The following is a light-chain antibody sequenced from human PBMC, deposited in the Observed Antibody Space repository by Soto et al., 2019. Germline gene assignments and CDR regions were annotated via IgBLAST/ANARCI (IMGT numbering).Light chain of an antibody. CDR1: SSNIGAGYD. V-gene: IGLV1-40*01. Sequence: QSVLTQPPSVSGAPGQRVTISCTGSSSNIGAGYDVHWYQQLPGTAPKLLISGNNTRPSGVPDRFSGSKSGTSASLAITGLQAEDEADYYCQSTDSSLSGAVFGGGTQLTVL. J-gene: IGLJ2*01. CDR3: QSTDSSLSGAV. CDR2: GNN.